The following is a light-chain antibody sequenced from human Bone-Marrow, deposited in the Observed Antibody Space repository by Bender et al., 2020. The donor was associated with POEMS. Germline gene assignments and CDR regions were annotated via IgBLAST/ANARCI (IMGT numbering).Light chain of an antibody. V-gene: IGLV2-14*01. CDR2: EVY. Sequence: QSALTQPASVSASPGQSVTISCTGTSNDIGRYDHVSWYQEHPGKAPKLLIYEVYYRPSGVPDRFSGSKSGNVASLTVSGLQAEDEAEYYCSSFTSRTTLVFGGGTKLTVL. CDR1: SNDIGRYDH. J-gene: IGLJ2*01. CDR3: SSFTSRTTLV.